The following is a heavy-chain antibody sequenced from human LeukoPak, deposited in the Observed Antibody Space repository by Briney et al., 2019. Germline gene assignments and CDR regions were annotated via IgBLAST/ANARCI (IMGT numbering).Heavy chain of an antibody. D-gene: IGHD3-10*01. CDR1: GYTFTSYA. CDR2: INAGNGNT. Sequence: ASVKVPCKASGYTFTSYAMHWVRQAPGQRLEWMGWINAGNGNTKYSQKFQGRVTITRDTSASTAYMELSSLRSEDTAVYYCARERRDPMVRGSDAFDIWGQGTMVTVSS. CDR3: ARERRDPMVRGSDAFDI. J-gene: IGHJ3*02. V-gene: IGHV1-3*01.